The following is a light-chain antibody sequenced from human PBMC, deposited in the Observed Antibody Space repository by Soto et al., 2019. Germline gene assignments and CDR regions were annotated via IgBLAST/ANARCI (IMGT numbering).Light chain of an antibody. CDR3: QHYVSPPIT. J-gene: IGKJ5*01. Sequence: EIVLTQPPGTLSLSPGERATLSCRASQSVSSSYLAWYQQKPGQAPRLLVYGASSRATGISDRFSGSGSGTDFTLTISRLEPEDFAVYYCQHYVSPPITFGQGTRLEIK. CDR2: GAS. V-gene: IGKV3-20*01. CDR1: QSVSSSY.